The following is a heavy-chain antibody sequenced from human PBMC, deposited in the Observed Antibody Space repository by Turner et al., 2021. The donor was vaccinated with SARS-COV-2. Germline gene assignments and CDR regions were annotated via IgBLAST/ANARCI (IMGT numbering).Heavy chain of an antibody. CDR2: IYYSGST. J-gene: IGHJ4*02. Sequence: QVQLQESGPGLVQPSQTLSLTCTVSGGSISSGAYYWSWIRQHPGKGLEGIGYIYYSGSTYYNPSLKSRVTISVDTSKNQFSQKLSSVTAADTAVYYCARAGTDWLQYYYFDYWGQGTLVTVSS. V-gene: IGHV4-31*03. D-gene: IGHD3-9*01. CDR3: ARAGTDWLQYYYFDY. CDR1: GGSISSGAYY.